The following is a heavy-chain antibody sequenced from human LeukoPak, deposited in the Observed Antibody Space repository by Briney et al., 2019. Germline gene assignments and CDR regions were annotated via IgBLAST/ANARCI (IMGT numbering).Heavy chain of an antibody. V-gene: IGHV1-18*01. Sequence: GASVKVSCKASGYTFTSYGISWVRQAPGQGLEWMGWISAYNGNTNYAQKLQGRVTMTTDTSTSTAYMELRSLGSDDTAVYYCAREGSSGYYSATDAFDIWGQGTMVTVSS. CDR3: AREGSSGYYSATDAFDI. D-gene: IGHD3-22*01. CDR2: ISAYNGNT. J-gene: IGHJ3*02. CDR1: GYTFTSYG.